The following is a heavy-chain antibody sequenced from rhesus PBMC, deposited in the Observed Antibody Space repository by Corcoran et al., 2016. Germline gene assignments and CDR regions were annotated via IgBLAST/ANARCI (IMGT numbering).Heavy chain of an antibody. D-gene: IGHD1-14*01. CDR2: IRSGGTT. CDR1: GGSVSGYW. V-gene: IGHV4-160*01. CDR3: ARLKTTDGLDS. Sequence: QVQLQQWGEGLVKPSETMSLTCAVYGGSVSGYWWGWIRQPPGKGLEWIGRIRSGGTTNCTPSLKSRVTISIDTSKHLFSRNLSSVTAADTAVYYCARLKTTDGLDSWGQGVVVTVSS. J-gene: IGHJ6*01.